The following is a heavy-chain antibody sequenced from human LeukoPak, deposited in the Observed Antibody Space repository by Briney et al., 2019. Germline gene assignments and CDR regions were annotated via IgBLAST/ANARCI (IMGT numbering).Heavy chain of an antibody. CDR3: ARGLFFTYYDFWSGPGAFDI. Sequence: GASVKVSCKASGYTFTGYYMHWVRQAPGQGLEWMGWINPNSGGTNYAQKFQGRVTMTRDTSISTAYMELSRLRSEDTAVYYCARGLFFTYYDFWSGPGAFDIWGQGTMVTVSS. CDR1: GYTFTGYY. J-gene: IGHJ3*02. D-gene: IGHD3-3*01. V-gene: IGHV1-2*02. CDR2: INPNSGGT.